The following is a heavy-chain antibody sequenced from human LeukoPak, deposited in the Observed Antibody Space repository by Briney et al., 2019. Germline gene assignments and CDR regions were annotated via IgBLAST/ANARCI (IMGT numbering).Heavy chain of an antibody. CDR3: VRGYSFGPYGMDV. Sequence: GGSLRLSCAASGFPFSSYAMHWVRQAPGKGLEYVSAISDSGVSTYYADSMKGRFTISRDNSTNPLYLQMSSLRAEATAVYFCVRGYSFGPYGMDVWGQGTTVTVSS. CDR1: GFPFSSYA. J-gene: IGHJ6*02. D-gene: IGHD2-15*01. V-gene: IGHV3-64D*09. CDR2: ISDSGVST.